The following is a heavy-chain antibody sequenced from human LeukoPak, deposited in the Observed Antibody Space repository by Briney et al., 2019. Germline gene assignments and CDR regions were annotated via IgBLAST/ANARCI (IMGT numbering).Heavy chain of an antibody. CDR2: ISSSSSYI. CDR3: ARDGGHDSENWFDP. J-gene: IGHJ5*02. Sequence: GGSLRLSCAASGFTFSSYSMNWVRQAPGKGLEWVSSISSSSSYIYYADSVKGRFTISRDNAKNSLYLQMNSLRAEDTAVYYCARDGGHDSENWFDPWGQGTLVTVSS. V-gene: IGHV3-21*01. CDR1: GFTFSSYS. D-gene: IGHD2-21*02.